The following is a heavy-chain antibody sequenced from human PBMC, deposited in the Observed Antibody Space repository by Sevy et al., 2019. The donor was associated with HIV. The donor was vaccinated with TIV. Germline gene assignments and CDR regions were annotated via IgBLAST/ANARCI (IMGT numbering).Heavy chain of an antibody. V-gene: IGHV4-34*01. CDR2: INHSGST. CDR1: GGSFSGYY. Sequence: SQTLLLTCAVYGGSFSGYYWSWIRQPPGKGLEWIGEINHSGSTNYNPSLKSRVTISVDTSKNQFSLKLSSVTAADTAVYYCARGLKREGRGVATIRGYYYYMDVWGKGTTVTVSS. J-gene: IGHJ6*03. D-gene: IGHD5-12*01. CDR3: ARGLKREGRGVATIRGYYYYMDV.